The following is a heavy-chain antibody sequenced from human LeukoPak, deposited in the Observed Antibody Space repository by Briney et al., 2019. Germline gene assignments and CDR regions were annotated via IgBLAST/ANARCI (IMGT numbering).Heavy chain of an antibody. V-gene: IGHV3-48*01. J-gene: IGHJ4*02. Sequence: GGSLRLSCAASGFTLSGFGMNWVRQAPGKGLEWVSYIISSSSTIYYADSVKGRFTISRDNAKDSLYLQMNSLRAEDTAVYYCVRAAGSYQVFDYWGQGTLVTVSS. D-gene: IGHD1-26*01. CDR1: GFTLSGFG. CDR3: VRAAGSYQVFDY. CDR2: IISSSSTI.